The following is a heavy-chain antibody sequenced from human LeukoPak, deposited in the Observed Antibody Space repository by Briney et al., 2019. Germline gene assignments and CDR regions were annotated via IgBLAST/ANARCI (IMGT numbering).Heavy chain of an antibody. Sequence: SETLSLTCAVSGYSISSGYYWGWIRQPPGKLLEWIGSIYHSGSTYYNPSLKSRVTISVDTSKNQFSLKLSSVTAADTAVYYCARDPDTAMVKFDYWGQGTLVTVSS. CDR1: GYSISSGYY. CDR2: IYHSGST. J-gene: IGHJ4*02. D-gene: IGHD5-18*01. V-gene: IGHV4-38-2*02. CDR3: ARDPDTAMVKFDY.